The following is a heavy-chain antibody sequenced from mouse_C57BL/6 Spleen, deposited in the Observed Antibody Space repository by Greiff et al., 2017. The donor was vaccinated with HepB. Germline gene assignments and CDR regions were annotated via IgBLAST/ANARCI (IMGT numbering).Heavy chain of an antibody. CDR3: ARGYGSSSAWLAY. J-gene: IGHJ3*01. CDR1: GFSLTSYG. V-gene: IGHV2-2*01. CDR2: IWSGGST. Sequence: VQLQQSGPGLVQPSQSLSITCTVSGFSLTSYGVHWVRQSPGKGLEWLGVIWSGGSTDYNAAFISRLSISKDNSKSQVFFKMNSLQADDTAIYYCARGYGSSSAWLAYWGQGTLVTVSA. D-gene: IGHD1-1*01.